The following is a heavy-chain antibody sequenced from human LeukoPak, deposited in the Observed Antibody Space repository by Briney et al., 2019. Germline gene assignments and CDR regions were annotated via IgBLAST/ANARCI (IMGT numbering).Heavy chain of an antibody. V-gene: IGHV4-34*01. CDR3: ARVRPRYYYGSSGYPTLSDAFDI. CDR1: GGSFSGYY. Sequence: SETLSLTCAVYGGSFSGYYWSWIRQPPGKGLEWIGEINHSGSTNYNPSLKSRVTISVDTSKNQFSLKLSSVTAADTAVYYCARVRPRYYYGSSGYPTLSDAFDIWGQGTMVTVSS. CDR2: INHSGST. J-gene: IGHJ3*02. D-gene: IGHD3-22*01.